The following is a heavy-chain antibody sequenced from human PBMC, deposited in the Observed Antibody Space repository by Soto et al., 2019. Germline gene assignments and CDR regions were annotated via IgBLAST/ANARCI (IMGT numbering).Heavy chain of an antibody. CDR2: ISWNSGSI. CDR1: GFTFDDYA. D-gene: IGHD5-18*01. V-gene: IGHV3-9*01. CDR3: ANDDGYRTSYYQGMDV. J-gene: IGHJ6*02. Sequence: EVQVVESGGGLVQPGRSLRLSCAASGFTFDDYAMHWVRQAPGKGLEWVSGISWNSGSIGYADSVKGRFTISRDNAKNSLYLQMNSLRAEDTALYYCANDDGYRTSYYQGMDVWGQGTTVTVSS.